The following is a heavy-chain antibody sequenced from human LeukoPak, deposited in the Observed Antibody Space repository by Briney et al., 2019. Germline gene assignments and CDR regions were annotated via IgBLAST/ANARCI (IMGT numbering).Heavy chain of an antibody. CDR2: IYHSGST. CDR1: GFTFSSYS. V-gene: IGHV4-59*08. J-gene: IGHJ6*03. CDR3: ARGGGNGGGWVGHYYYMDV. Sequence: GSLRLSCAASGFTFSSYSMNWVRQAPGKGLEWIGNIYHSGSTYNNPSLKSRVTISVDTSKNQFSLKLSSVSAADTAVYYCARGGGNGGGWVGHYYYMDVWGKGTTVTVSS. D-gene: IGHD4-23*01.